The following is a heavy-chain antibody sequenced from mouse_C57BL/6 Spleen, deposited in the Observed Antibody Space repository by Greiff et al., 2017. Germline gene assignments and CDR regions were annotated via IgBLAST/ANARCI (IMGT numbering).Heavy chain of an antibody. D-gene: IGHD1-1*01. CDR2: ISDGGSYT. CDR3: ARDSYYYGSSPYYYAMDY. V-gene: IGHV5-4*01. Sequence: EVNVVESGGGLVKPGGSLKLSCAASGFTFSSYAMSWVRQTPEKRLEWVATISDGGSYTYYPDNVKGRFTISRDNAKNNLYLQMSHLKSEDTAMYYCARDSYYYGSSPYYYAMDYWGQGTSVTVSS. J-gene: IGHJ4*01. CDR1: GFTFSSYA.